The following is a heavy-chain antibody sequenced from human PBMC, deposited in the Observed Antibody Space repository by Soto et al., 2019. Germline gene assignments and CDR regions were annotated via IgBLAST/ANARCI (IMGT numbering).Heavy chain of an antibody. CDR1: GYTFTSYA. J-gene: IGHJ4*02. D-gene: IGHD3-16*01. CDR3: ARGDFLTYDDY. CDR2: INAGNGNT. V-gene: IGHV1-3*01. Sequence: QVQLVQSGAEVKNPGASVKFSCMASGYTFTSYAMHWVRQAPGQRLEWMGWINAGNGNTKYSQKCQGRVTITRDTSSSTAYMELSSLRSEDTAVYYCARGDFLTYDDYWGQGTLVTVSS.